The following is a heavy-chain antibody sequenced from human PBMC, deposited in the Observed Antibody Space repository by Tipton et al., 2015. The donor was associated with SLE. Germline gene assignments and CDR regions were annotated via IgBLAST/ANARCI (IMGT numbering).Heavy chain of an antibody. J-gene: IGHJ4*02. CDR1: GFTFSNYW. D-gene: IGHD1-1*01. Sequence: SLRLSCAASGFTFSNYWMGWVRQAPDKSLEWVGNMKEDGRAIFYVDSVKGRFTISRDNAKNSLYLQMNSLRVEDTAVYYCVRGQDWKHDYCGRGTLVTVSS. CDR3: VRGQDWKHDY. V-gene: IGHV3-7*05. CDR2: MKEDGRAI.